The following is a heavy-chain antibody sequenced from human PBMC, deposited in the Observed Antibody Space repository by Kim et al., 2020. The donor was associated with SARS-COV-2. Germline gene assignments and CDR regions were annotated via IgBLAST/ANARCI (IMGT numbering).Heavy chain of an antibody. CDR2: IYVDGST. J-gene: IGHJ4*02. CDR3: VRENPMVRGVLR. D-gene: IGHD3-10*01. CDR1: GFTVRTNY. Sequence: GGSLRLSCAASGFTVRTNYMHWVRQAPGKGLEWVSGIYVDGSTHHGDSVKGRFTMSRDNSKNTLYLQMNSLRAGDTAVYYCVRENPMVRGVLRWGQGTLVTVSS. V-gene: IGHV3-53*01.